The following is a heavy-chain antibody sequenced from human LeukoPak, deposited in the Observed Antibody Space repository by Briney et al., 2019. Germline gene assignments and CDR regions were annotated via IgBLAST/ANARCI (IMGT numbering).Heavy chain of an antibody. CDR1: GYTFTGYY. V-gene: IGHV1-2*02. CDR2: INPNSGGT. J-gene: IGHJ4*02. D-gene: IGHD3-22*01. Sequence: GASVKVSCKASGYTFTGYYMHWVRQAPGQGLEWMGWINPNSGGTNYAQKFQGRVTMTRDTSISTAYMELSRLRSDDTAVYYCARGPPSYYYDSSGYPQGLFDYWGQGTLVAVSS. CDR3: ARGPPSYYYDSSGYPQGLFDY.